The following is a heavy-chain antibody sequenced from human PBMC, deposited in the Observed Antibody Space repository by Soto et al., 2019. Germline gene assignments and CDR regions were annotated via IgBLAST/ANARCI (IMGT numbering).Heavy chain of an antibody. D-gene: IGHD3-3*01. J-gene: IGHJ4*02. CDR3: ATGVIWIGYFTVDS. CDR2: FIPAYRTL. V-gene: IGHV1-69*01. Sequence: QVLLVQSGAEVKKPGSSVKISCKASGGSFGNSAINWVRQTPGQGLEWLGGFIPAYRTLNFAQKFKGRVTITADESTGTGFMTLSGLASNDTAVYYCATGVIWIGYFTVDSWGQGTRVTVSS. CDR1: GGSFGNSA.